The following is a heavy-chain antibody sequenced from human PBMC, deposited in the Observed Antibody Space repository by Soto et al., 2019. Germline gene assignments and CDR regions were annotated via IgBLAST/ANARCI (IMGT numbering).Heavy chain of an antibody. V-gene: IGHV3-23*01. CDR1: GFTFSRYA. Sequence: PXGFLRLSCAASGFTFSRYAKSWVRPATGKGLEWVSAISGSGGSTYYADSVKGRFTISRDNSKNTLYLQMNSLRAEDTAVYYCAKGSGYDFRDAFDIWGQGTMVTVSS. D-gene: IGHD5-12*01. CDR2: ISGSGGST. J-gene: IGHJ3*02. CDR3: AKGSGYDFRDAFDI.